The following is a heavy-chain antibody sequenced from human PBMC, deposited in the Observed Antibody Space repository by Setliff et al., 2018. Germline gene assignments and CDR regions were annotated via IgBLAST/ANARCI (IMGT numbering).Heavy chain of an antibody. D-gene: IGHD2-2*01. Sequence: ASVKVSCKASGYSFSDYGINWVRQAPGQGLEWMGWINAYAQKFQGRVTMTIDTLTSTAYMELRSLRSDDTAVYYCARGPLDFVVTPAAAKLDYWGQGTLVTVSS. J-gene: IGHJ4*02. V-gene: IGHV1-18*01. CDR2: INA. CDR3: ARGPLDFVVTPAAAKLDY. CDR1: GYSFSDYG.